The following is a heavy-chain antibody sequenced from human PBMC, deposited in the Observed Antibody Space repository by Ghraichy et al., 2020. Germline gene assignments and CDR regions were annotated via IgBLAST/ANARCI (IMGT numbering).Heavy chain of an antibody. Sequence: GGSLRLSCAASGFTFSIHWMHWVRQVPGKGLVWVSHIDGDGGDTTYADSVKGRFVISRDNVKNTLYLQMNSLRAEDTAVYHCAREVGARGISFGFDIWGQETKVTVSA. D-gene: IGHD4-23*01. CDR1: GFTFSIHW. V-gene: IGHV3-74*01. J-gene: IGHJ3*02. CDR2: IDGDGGDT. CDR3: AREVGARGISFGFDI.